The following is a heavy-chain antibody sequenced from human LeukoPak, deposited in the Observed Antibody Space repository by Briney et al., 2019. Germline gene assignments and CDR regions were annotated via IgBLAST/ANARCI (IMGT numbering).Heavy chain of an antibody. J-gene: IGHJ4*02. CDR3: ASTIYYYDSSGYYPNYFDY. V-gene: IGHV4-59*01. Sequence: GSLRLSCAASGFTFSSYWMSWIRQPPGKGLEWIGYIYYSGSTNYNPSLKSRVTISVDTSKNQFSLKLSSVTAADTAVYYCASTIYYYDSSGYYPNYFDYWGQGTLVTVSS. CDR1: GFTFSSYW. D-gene: IGHD3-22*01. CDR2: IYYSGST.